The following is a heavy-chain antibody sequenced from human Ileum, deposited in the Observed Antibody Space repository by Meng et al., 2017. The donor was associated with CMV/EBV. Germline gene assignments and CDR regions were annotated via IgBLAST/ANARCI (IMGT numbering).Heavy chain of an antibody. CDR1: GSAFISTY. Sequence: LVVAGGCLIQPGDAMSVPCAASGSAFISTYMGRVRQASGKGLEWVSVIDSGGNPYNADSVKGRFTISRDNSKNTLYLQMNNLRAEDTAVYYCAGGWGAYWGQGTLVTVSS. J-gene: IGHJ4*02. V-gene: IGHV3-53*01. CDR3: AGGWGAY. CDR2: IDSGGNP. D-gene: IGHD3-16*01.